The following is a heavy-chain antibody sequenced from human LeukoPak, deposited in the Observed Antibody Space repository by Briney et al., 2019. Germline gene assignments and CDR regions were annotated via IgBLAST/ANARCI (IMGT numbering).Heavy chain of an antibody. J-gene: IGHJ3*02. CDR3: ASAVEPVGATSYAFDI. CDR1: GGSISSYY. V-gene: IGHV4-4*07. Sequence: SETLSLTCTVSGGSISSYYWSWIRQPAGKGLERIGRIYTSGSTNYNPSLKSRVTMSVDTSKNQFSLKLSSVTAADTAVYYCASAVEPVGATSYAFDIWGQGTMVTVSS. CDR2: IYTSGST. D-gene: IGHD1-26*01.